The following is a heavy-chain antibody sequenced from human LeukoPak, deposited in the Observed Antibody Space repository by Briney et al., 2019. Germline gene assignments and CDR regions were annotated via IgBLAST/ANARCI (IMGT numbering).Heavy chain of an antibody. CDR3: ARERYDSSGYYYGLGAFDI. V-gene: IGHV4-34*01. D-gene: IGHD3-22*01. CDR1: GGSFSGYY. CDR2: INHSGST. J-gene: IGHJ3*02. Sequence: SETLSLTCAVYGGSFSGYYWSWIRQPPGKGLEWIGEINHSGSTNYNPSLKSRVTISVDTSKNQFSLKLSSVTAADTAVYYCARERYDSSGYYYGLGAFDIWGQGTMVTVSS.